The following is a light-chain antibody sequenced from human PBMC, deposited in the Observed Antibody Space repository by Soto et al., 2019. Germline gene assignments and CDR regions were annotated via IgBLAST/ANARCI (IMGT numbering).Light chain of an antibody. J-gene: IGKJ5*01. CDR1: QDISNY. CDR2: DAA. Sequence: DIQMTQSPSSLSASVGDRVTITCQASQDISNYLNWYQQKPGKAPKLLIYDAANLEIGVPSRFSGSGSATDFTLTISSLQPEDVAIDYCQKYNSGLNTFGQGTRLEIK. CDR3: QKYNSGLNT. V-gene: IGKV1-33*01.